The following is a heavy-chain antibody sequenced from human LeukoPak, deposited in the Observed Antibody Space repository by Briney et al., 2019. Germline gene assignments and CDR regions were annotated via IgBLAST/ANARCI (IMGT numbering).Heavy chain of an antibody. D-gene: IGHD2-2*01. V-gene: IGHV4-34*01. CDR2: INHSGST. Sequence: SETLSLTCAAYGGSFSGYYWSWIRQPPGKGLEWIGEINHSGSTNYNPSLKSRVTISVDTSKNQFSLKLSSVTAADTAVYYCARAHIVVVPAALSTVYYYYYMDVWGKGTTVTVSS. J-gene: IGHJ6*03. CDR1: GGSFSGYY. CDR3: ARAHIVVVPAALSTVYYYYYMDV.